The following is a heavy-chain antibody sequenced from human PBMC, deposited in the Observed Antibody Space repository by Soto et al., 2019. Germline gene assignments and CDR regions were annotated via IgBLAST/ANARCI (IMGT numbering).Heavy chain of an antibody. CDR3: VNGLTPLNDGNSWTFGM. J-gene: IGHJ3*02. D-gene: IGHD4-4*01. CDR1: GFTFDDYA. V-gene: IGHV3-9*01. Sequence: EVQLVESGGGLVQPGRSLRLSCAASGFTFDDYAMHWVRQAPGKGLEWVSGVSWNSGRIGYADSVEGRFTITRDDDTKSVYPQMTSLRNEDKALYYCVNGLTPLNDGNSWTFGMWGQGTMVTVSS. CDR2: VSWNSGRI.